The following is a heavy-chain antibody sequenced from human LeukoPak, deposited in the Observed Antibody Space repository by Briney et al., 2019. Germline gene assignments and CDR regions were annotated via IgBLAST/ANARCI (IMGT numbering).Heavy chain of an antibody. CDR1: GYTFTGYY. D-gene: IGHD6-19*01. CDR3: ARDLKAVSYYYYYGMDV. V-gene: IGHV1-2*02. Sequence: ASVKVSCKASGYTFTGYYMHWVRQAPGQGLEWMGWINPNSGGTNYAQKFQGRVTMTRDTPISTAYMELSRLRSDDTAVYYCARDLKAVSYYYYYGMDVWGQGTTVTVSS. J-gene: IGHJ6*02. CDR2: INPNSGGT.